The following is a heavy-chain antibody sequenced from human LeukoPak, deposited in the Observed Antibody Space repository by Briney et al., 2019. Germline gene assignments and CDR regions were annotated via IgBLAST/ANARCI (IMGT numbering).Heavy chain of an antibody. D-gene: IGHD6-6*01. J-gene: IGHJ4*02. Sequence: SKTLSLTCTVSGGSISSSSYYWGWIRQPPGKGLEWIGSIYYSGSTYYNPSLKSRVTISVDTSKNQFSLKLSSVTAADTAVYYCARQYSSSSFDYWGQGTLVTVSS. V-gene: IGHV4-39*01. CDR3: ARQYSSSSFDY. CDR1: GGSISSSSYY. CDR2: IYYSGST.